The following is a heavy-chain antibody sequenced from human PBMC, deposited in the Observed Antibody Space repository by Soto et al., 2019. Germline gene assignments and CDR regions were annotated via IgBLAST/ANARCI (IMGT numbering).Heavy chain of an antibody. D-gene: IGHD6-6*01. CDR3: ARAKEIAPRLDY. CDR2: IYHGGDT. V-gene: IGHV4-4*02. J-gene: IGHJ4*02. CDR1: GDSVSSSNW. Sequence: TLSLTCAVSGDSVSSSNWWTWVRQPPGKGLDWNGGIYHGGDTNYSPSLKSRVLISVDKSKNQIALKLNSVTAADTAVYYCARAKEIAPRLDYWGQDTLVKVSS.